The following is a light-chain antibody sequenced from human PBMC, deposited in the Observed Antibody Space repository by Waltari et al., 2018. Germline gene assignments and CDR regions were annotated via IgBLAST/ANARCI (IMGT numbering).Light chain of an antibody. J-gene: IGKJ4*01. CDR1: QSLLHSDGKSY. Sequence: VMTQSPPSLSVSPGQPASISCTSSQSLLHSDGKSYLCWYVQKPGQPPQLLIYEASNRFSGVPERFSGSGSGTLFTLKISRVEAEDVGIYYCMQRIQTPVTFGGGTKVEIK. V-gene: IGKV2D-29*01. CDR3: MQRIQTPVT. CDR2: EAS.